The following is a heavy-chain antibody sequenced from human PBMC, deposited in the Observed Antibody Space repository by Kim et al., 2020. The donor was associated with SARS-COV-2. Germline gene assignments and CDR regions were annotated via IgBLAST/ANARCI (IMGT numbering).Heavy chain of an antibody. Sequence: GGSLRLSCAASGFTFSTYAMHWVRQSPGKGLEWVAFISYDGTNKYYADSVKGRFTISRDNSKNTLYLQMNSLRAEDTAVYYCARDFLHLAVAGAPAFDYWGQGTLVTVSS. CDR2: ISYDGTNK. D-gene: IGHD6-19*01. CDR3: ARDFLHLAVAGAPAFDY. CDR1: GFTFSTYA. J-gene: IGHJ4*02. V-gene: IGHV3-30*04.